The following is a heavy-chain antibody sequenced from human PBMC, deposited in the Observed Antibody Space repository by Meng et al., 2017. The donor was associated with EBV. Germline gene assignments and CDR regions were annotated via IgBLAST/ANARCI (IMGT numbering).Heavy chain of an antibody. D-gene: IGHD2-15*01. J-gene: IGHJ5*02. V-gene: IGHV1-8*01. CDR2: MNPNSGNT. CDR3: ARGRGVYCSGGSCYPGWFDP. CDR1: GTTFTSYH. Sequence: QVTLVQAGDDGTTPGGSEKGSCKAVGTTFTSYHIDWVRQATGQVLEWRRWMNPNSGNTGYAHKFHVRVTMTRNTSIRTAYMELSSLRSEDTAVYYCARGRGVYCSGGSCYPGWFDPWGQGTLVTVSS.